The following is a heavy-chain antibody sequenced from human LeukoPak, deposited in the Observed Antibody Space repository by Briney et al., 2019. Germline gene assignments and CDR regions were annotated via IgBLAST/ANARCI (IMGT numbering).Heavy chain of an antibody. CDR1: GFTFSSYA. J-gene: IGHJ4*02. CDR2: ISGSGGST. V-gene: IGHV3-23*01. CDR3: AKSTSGYSSSWYDY. D-gene: IGHD6-13*01. Sequence: GGSLRLSCAASGFTFSSYAMSWVRQAPGKGLEWVSAISGSGGSTYYADSVKGRFTISRDNSKNTLYLQMNSPRAEDTAVYYCAKSTSGYSSSWYDYWGQGTLVTVSS.